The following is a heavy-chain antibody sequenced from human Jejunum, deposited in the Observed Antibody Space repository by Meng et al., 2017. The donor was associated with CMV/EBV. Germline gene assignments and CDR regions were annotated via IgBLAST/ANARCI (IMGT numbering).Heavy chain of an antibody. V-gene: IGHV1-18*03. Sequence: CKVSGDKFRSYGINWVRQAPGQGIEWMGWISGYNGNTNYAQRLQGRVTMTQDTSTNTAYMELTSLRSDDMAVYYCARSGINDYGFFDYWGQGSLVTVSS. CDR3: ARSGINDYGFFDY. D-gene: IGHD5-12*01. CDR1: GDKFRSYG. J-gene: IGHJ4*02. CDR2: ISGYNGNT.